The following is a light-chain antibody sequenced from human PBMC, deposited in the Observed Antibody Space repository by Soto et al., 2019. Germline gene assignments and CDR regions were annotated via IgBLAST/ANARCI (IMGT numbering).Light chain of an antibody. CDR1: QTIYSN. J-gene: IGKJ4*01. CDR2: RAS. V-gene: IGKV3-15*01. CDR3: QQYNNWPPLT. Sequence: IVMTQSPATLSVSPGERATLSCRAGQTIYSNVAWYQQRPGQAPRLLIYRASTRATGVPARFSGSGSGTEFTLTISSLQSEDFAVYYCQQYNNWPPLTFGGGTKV.